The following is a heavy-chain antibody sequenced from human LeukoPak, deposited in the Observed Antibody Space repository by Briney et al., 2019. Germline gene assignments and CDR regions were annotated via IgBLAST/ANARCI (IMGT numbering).Heavy chain of an antibody. CDR2: INPNSGGT. CDR3: ARASYYYDSSGYDY. D-gene: IGHD3-22*01. CDR1: GGTFSSYA. J-gene: IGHJ4*02. V-gene: IGHV1-2*06. Sequence: ASVKVSCKASGGTFSSYAISWVRQALGQGLEWMGRINPNSGGTNYAQKFQGRVTMTRDTSISTAYMELSRLRSDDTAVYYCARASYYYDSSGYDYWGQGTLVTVSS.